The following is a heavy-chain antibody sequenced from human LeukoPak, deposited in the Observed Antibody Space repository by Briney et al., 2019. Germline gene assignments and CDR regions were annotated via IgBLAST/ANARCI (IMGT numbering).Heavy chain of an antibody. V-gene: IGHV2-70*11. D-gene: IGHD3-9*01. Sequence: SGPALVKPTQTLTLTCTFSGFSFSTGEMCVSWIRPPPGKALEWLARIDWDEDKYYSTSLKTRLTISKGTSKDQVVLTMTNMDPVDTATYYCALLRFFDWSLDYWGQGTLVTVSS. CDR2: IDWDEDK. J-gene: IGHJ4*02. CDR1: GFSFSTGEMC. CDR3: ALLRFFDWSLDY.